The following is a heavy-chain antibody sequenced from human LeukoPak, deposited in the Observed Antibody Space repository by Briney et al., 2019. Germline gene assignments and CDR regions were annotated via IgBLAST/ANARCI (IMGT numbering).Heavy chain of an antibody. Sequence: GGSLRLSCAAPGFTFSSYAMSWVRQAPGKGLEWVSAISGSGGSTYYADSVKGRFTISRDNSKNTLYLQMNSLRAEDTAVYYCAKDRRIVVVVAADSFDPWGQGTLVTVSS. CDR1: GFTFSSYA. J-gene: IGHJ5*02. CDR3: AKDRRIVVVVAADSFDP. D-gene: IGHD2-15*01. CDR2: ISGSGGST. V-gene: IGHV3-23*01.